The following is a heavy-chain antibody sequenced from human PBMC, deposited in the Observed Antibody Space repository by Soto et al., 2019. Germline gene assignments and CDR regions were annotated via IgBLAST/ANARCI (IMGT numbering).Heavy chain of an antibody. CDR3: AKDISGIFQPGSLGYFDY. D-gene: IGHD2-15*01. CDR2: ISWNSGSI. Sequence: GGSLRLSCAASGFTFDDYAMHWVRQAPGKGLEWVSGISWNSGSIGYADSVKGRFTISRDNAKNSLYLQMNSLRAEDTALYYCAKDISGIFQPGSLGYFDYWGQGTLVTVSS. V-gene: IGHV3-9*01. CDR1: GFTFDDYA. J-gene: IGHJ4*02.